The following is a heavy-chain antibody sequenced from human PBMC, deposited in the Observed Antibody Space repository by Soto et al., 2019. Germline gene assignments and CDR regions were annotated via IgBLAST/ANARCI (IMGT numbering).Heavy chain of an antibody. CDR1: GGSFSGYY. D-gene: IGHD2-15*01. V-gene: IGHV4-34*01. J-gene: IGHJ4*02. Sequence: SETLSLTCAVYGGSFSGYYWSWIRQPPGKGLEWIGEINHRGSTNYNPSLKSRVTISVDTSKNQFSLKLSSVTAADTAVYYCARAPYCSGGSCYPEYYFDYWGQGTLVTVSS. CDR3: ARAPYCSGGSCYPEYYFDY. CDR2: INHRGST.